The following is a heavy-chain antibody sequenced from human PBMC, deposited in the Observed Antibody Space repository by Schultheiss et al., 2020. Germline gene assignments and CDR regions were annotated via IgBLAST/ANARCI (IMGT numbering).Heavy chain of an antibody. Sequence: GESLKISCKGSGYSFTSYWIGWVRQMPGKGLEWMGIIYPDDSDTMNSPSFQGQVTFSADRSTSTAYLQWSSLKASDTAMYYCARLLAKFGTIDYYFGMDVWGQGTTVTVSS. CDR2: IYPDDSDT. V-gene: IGHV5-51*01. CDR1: GYSFTSYW. CDR3: ARLLAKFGTIDYYFGMDV. D-gene: IGHD3-16*01. J-gene: IGHJ6*02.